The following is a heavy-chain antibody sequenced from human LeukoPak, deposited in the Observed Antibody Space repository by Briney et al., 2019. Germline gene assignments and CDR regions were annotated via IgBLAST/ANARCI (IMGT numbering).Heavy chain of an antibody. V-gene: IGHV4-39*07. CDR2: NYYSGST. Sequence: PSETLSLTCTVSGGSISSSSYYWGWIRQPPGKGLEWIGSNYYSGSTYYNPSLKSRVTISVETSKNQFSLKLSSVTAADTAVYYCATEEVVPAAMKDYWGQGTLVTVSS. CDR1: GGSISSSSYY. D-gene: IGHD2-2*01. J-gene: IGHJ4*02. CDR3: ATEEVVPAAMKDY.